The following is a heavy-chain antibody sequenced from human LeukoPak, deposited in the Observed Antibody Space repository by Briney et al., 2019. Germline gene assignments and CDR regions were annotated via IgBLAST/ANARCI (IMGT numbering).Heavy chain of an antibody. CDR2: ISGSGGST. Sequence: PGGSLRLSCAASGFTFSSYGMSWVRQAPGKGLEWVSAISGSGGSTYYADSVKGRFTISRDNSKNTLYLQMNSLRAEDTAVYYCAKDDYGDFVIDYWGQGTLVTVSS. CDR3: AKDDYGDFVIDY. J-gene: IGHJ4*02. CDR1: GFTFSSYG. V-gene: IGHV3-23*01. D-gene: IGHD4-17*01.